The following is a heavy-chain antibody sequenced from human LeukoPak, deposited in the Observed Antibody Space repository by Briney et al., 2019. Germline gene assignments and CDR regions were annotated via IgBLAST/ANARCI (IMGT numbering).Heavy chain of an antibody. CDR2: INPNSGGT. V-gene: IGHV1-2*02. CDR3: ARDSSGWYYFDY. D-gene: IGHD6-19*01. J-gene: IGHJ4*02. Sequence: ASVKVSCKTSGYTFTGYYMHWVRQAPGQGLEWMGWINPNSGGTNYAQKFQGRVTMTRDTSISTAYMELSRLRSDDTAVYYCARDSSGWYYFDYWGQGTLVTVSS. CDR1: GYTFTGYY.